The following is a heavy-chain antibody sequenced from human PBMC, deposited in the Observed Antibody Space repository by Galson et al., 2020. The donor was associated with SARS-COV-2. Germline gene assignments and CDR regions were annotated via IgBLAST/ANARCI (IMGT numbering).Heavy chain of an antibody. Sequence: GESLKISCAASGFTFNNYAMHWVRQAPGKGLEYVSAISSSGGSTYYAASVKGRFTISRDNSKNTLYLQMDSLRVEDMAVFYCARETRGRILDYWGQGTLVTVSS. J-gene: IGHJ4*02. V-gene: IGHV3-64*02. CDR2: ISSSGGST. D-gene: IGHD5-12*01. CDR3: ARETRGRILDY. CDR1: GFTFNNYA.